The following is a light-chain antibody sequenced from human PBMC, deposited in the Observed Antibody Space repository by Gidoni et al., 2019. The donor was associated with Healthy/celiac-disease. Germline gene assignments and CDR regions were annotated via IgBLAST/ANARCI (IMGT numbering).Light chain of an antibody. CDR1: QRVSSY. CDR2: DAS. J-gene: IGKJ1*01. CDR3: QQRSNWSWT. V-gene: IGKV3-11*01. Sequence: ELVLTQSPATLSLSPGERATLSCRASQRVSSYLAWYQQKPGQAPRLLIYDASNRATGLPARFSGSGSRTDFTLTISSLEPEDFAVYYCQQRSNWSWTFGQGTKVEIK.